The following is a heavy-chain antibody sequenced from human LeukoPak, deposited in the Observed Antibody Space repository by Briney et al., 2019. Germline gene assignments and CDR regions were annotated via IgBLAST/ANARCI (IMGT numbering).Heavy chain of an antibody. CDR3: ARDPGSYYYYMDV. J-gene: IGHJ6*03. V-gene: IGHV4-4*07. Sequence: SETLSLTCTVSGGSIGSYYWSWIRQPAGKGLEWIGRIYTSGSTNYNPSLKSRVTISVDKSKNQFSLKLSSVTAADTAVYYCARDPGSYYYYMDVWGKGTTVTVSS. CDR1: GGSIGSYY. CDR2: IYTSGST.